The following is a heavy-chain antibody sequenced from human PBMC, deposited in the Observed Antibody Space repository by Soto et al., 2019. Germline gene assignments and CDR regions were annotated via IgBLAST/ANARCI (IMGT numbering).Heavy chain of an antibody. Sequence: GGSLRRYCKSSGFPSDDHTVDWVRQRPGGGMEWVAGISWKSDSEGYEESVNGRFRISRDNIQHSVHLQMNSLRPEDTALYYCARDTGLYHDGMDVWGLGT. J-gene: IGHJ6*02. CDR2: ISWKSDSE. CDR3: ARDTGLYHDGMDV. D-gene: IGHD2-2*01. CDR1: GFPSDDHT. V-gene: IGHV3-9*02.